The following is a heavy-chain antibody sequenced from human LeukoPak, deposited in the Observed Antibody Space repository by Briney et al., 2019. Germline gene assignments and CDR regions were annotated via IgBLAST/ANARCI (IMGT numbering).Heavy chain of an antibody. CDR1: GGSISSGDYY. J-gene: IGHJ4*02. CDR2: IYYSGST. V-gene: IGHV4-30-4*01. CDR3: ARLRFFDWLLFDY. D-gene: IGHD3-9*01. Sequence: SETLSLTCTVSGGSISSGDYYWSWIRQPPGRGLEWIGYIYYSGSTYYNPSLKSRVTISVDTSKNQFSLKLSSVTAADTAVYYCARLRFFDWLLFDYWGQGTLVTVSS.